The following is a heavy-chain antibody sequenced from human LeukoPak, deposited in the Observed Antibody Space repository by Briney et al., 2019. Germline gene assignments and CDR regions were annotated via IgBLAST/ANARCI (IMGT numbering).Heavy chain of an antibody. D-gene: IGHD3-9*01. V-gene: IGHV3-23*01. CDR2: ISGSGGST. J-gene: IGHJ4*02. Sequence: GGSLRLSCAASGFTFSSYAMSRVRQAPGKGLEWVSAISGSGGSTYYADSVKGRFTISRDNSKNTLYLQMNSLRAEDTAVYYCAKAPLYDILTGYPYYFDYWGQGTLVTVSS. CDR3: AKAPLYDILTGYPYYFDY. CDR1: GFTFSSYA.